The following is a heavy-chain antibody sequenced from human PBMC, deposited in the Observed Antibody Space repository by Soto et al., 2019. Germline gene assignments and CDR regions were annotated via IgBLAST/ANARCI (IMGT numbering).Heavy chain of an antibody. Sequence: SETLSLTCTVSGDSFSSDSYYWGWIRQPPGKTFEWIGSINYSGTTYYNPSLKSRVTISVDTSKMQVSLKLSSVTAADTAVYFCARGTPSPLIVRSSRGPWFVPWGQGTLVTVSS. J-gene: IGHJ5*02. D-gene: IGHD2-15*01. CDR2: INYSGTT. V-gene: IGHV4-39*07. CDR1: GDSFSSDSYY. CDR3: ARGTPSPLIVRSSRGPWFVP.